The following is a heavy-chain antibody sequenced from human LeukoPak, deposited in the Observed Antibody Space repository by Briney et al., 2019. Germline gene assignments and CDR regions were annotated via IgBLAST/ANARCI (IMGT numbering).Heavy chain of an antibody. CDR2: INPNSGGT. CDR3: ARVDTAMVGTNWFDP. Sequence: ASVKVSRKASGYTFTGYYMHWVRQAPGQGLEWMGRINPNSGGTNYAQKFQGRVTMTRDTSISTAYMELSRLRSDDTAVYYCARVDTAMVGTNWFDPWGQGTLVTVSS. D-gene: IGHD5-18*01. J-gene: IGHJ5*02. CDR1: GYTFTGYY. V-gene: IGHV1-2*06.